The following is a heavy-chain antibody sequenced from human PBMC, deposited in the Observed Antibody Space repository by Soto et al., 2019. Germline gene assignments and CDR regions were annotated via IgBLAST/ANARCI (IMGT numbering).Heavy chain of an antibody. CDR2: ISAYNGNT. J-gene: IGHJ5*02. V-gene: IGHV1-18*04. Sequence: ASVKVSCKASGYTFTSYGISWVRQAPGQGLEWMGWISAYNGNTNYAQKLQGRVTMTTVTSTSTAYMELRSLRSDDTAVYYCAGLQTDYCTNGVCPGGFDPWGQGTLVTVSS. CDR3: AGLQTDYCTNGVCPGGFDP. D-gene: IGHD2-8*01. CDR1: GYTFTSYG.